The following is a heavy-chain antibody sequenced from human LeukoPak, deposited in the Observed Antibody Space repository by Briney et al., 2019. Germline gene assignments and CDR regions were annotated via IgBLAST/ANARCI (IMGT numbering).Heavy chain of an antibody. CDR3: ATDSPYSYADL. J-gene: IGHJ2*01. D-gene: IGHD5-18*01. V-gene: IGHV3-30-3*01. Sequence: PGRSLRLSCAASGFTFSSYAMHWVRQAPGKGLEWVAVISYDGSNKYYADSVKGRFTISRDNSKNTLYLQMNSLRAEDTAVYYCATDSPYSYADLWGRGTLVTVSS. CDR2: ISYDGSNK. CDR1: GFTFSSYA.